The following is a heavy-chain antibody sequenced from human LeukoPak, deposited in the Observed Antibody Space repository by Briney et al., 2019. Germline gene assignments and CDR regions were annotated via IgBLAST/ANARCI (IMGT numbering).Heavy chain of an antibody. D-gene: IGHD6-6*01. Sequence: GGSLRLSCAASGFTFSSYAMSWVRQAPGKGLEWVSAISGSGGSTYYADSVKGRSTISRDNSKNTLYLQMNSLRAEDTAVYYCAKDPKSSIAARPFDYWGQGTLVTVSS. CDR3: AKDPKSSIAARPFDY. CDR1: GFTFSSYA. CDR2: ISGSGGST. J-gene: IGHJ4*02. V-gene: IGHV3-23*01.